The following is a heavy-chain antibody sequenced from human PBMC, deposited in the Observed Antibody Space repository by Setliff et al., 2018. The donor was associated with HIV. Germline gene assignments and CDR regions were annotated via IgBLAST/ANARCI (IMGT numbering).Heavy chain of an antibody. V-gene: IGHV3-20*04. CDR3: AKGRQLRSMYYFDY. CDR1: GFTFDDYG. Sequence: GGSLRLSCAASGFTFDDYGMSWVRQAPGKGLEWVSGINWNGGSTGYADSVKGRFTISRDNSKNTLYLQMNSLRAEDTAVYYCAKGRQLRSMYYFDYWGQGTLVTVSS. J-gene: IGHJ4*02. CDR2: INWNGGST. D-gene: IGHD6-13*01.